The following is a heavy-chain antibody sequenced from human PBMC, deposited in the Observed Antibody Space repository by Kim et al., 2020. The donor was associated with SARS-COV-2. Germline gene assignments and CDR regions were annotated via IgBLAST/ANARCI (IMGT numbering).Heavy chain of an antibody. CDR1: GFTFSSYA. CDR3: ARGGIAAAGKG. CDR2: ISYDGSNK. D-gene: IGHD6-13*01. V-gene: IGHV3-30-3*01. Sequence: GGSLRLSCAASGFTFSSYAMHWVRQAPGKGLEWVAVISYDGSNKYYADSVKGRFTISRDNSKNTLYLQMNSLRAEDTAVYYCARGGIAAAGKGWGQGTLVTVSS. J-gene: IGHJ4*02.